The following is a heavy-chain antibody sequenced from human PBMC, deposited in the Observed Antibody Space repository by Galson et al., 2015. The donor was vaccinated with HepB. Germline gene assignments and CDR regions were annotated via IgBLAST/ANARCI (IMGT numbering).Heavy chain of an antibody. CDR1: GYDFNKYG. V-gene: IGHV1-18*01. CDR3: ARDSRLELHLNNYYSYGMDV. CDR2: VSGYDGSA. J-gene: IGHJ6*02. D-gene: IGHD1-7*01. Sequence: SVKVSCKASGYDFNKYGLSWVRQAPGQGPEWMGWVSGYDGSANYAPKFQGRVTMTTQKSTGKAFMEMRSLRSDDTAVYYCARDSRLELHLNNYYSYGMDVWGQGTAVIVS.